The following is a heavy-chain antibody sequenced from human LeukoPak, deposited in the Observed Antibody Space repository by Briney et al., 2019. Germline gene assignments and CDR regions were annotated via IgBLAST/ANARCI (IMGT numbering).Heavy chain of an antibody. D-gene: IGHD3-10*01. Sequence: SETLSLTCTVSGGSISSYYWSWIRQPPGKGLEWIGHIYYSGSTNYNPSLKSRVIISVDTSKNQFSLKLSSVTAADTAVYYCASSKGGLLWFGELFAMDVWGQGTTVTVSS. J-gene: IGHJ6*02. CDR2: IYYSGST. CDR1: GGSISSYY. CDR3: ASSKGGLLWFGELFAMDV. V-gene: IGHV4-59*01.